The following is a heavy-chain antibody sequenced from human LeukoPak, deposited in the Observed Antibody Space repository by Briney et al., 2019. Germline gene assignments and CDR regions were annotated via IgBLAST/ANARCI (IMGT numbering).Heavy chain of an antibody. V-gene: IGHV1-8*01. CDR2: MNPNNGNT. CDR3: VRDGEGVAISVNYWFDP. J-gene: IGHJ5*02. CDR1: GFTFTSYD. Sequence: ASVKVSCKASGFTFTSYDINWVRQASGQGLEWMGWMNPNNGNTGYAQKLQGRVTMTRDTSISTAYMELRGLRSEDTAVYYCVRDGEGVAISVNYWFDPWGQGTLVTVSS. D-gene: IGHD3-10*01.